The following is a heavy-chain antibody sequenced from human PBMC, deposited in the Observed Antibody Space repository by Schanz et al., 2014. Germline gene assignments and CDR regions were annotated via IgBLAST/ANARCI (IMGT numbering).Heavy chain of an antibody. V-gene: IGHV3-23*01. J-gene: IGHJ2*01. CDR3: AKDLGVDCGDGCFNWYFDL. D-gene: IGHD2-21*02. CDR1: GFTLSNYA. CDR2: LSEGGGGT. Sequence: EMQLLESGGGLAQPGGSLRLSCAASGFTLSNYAMSWVRQAPGKGLEWVSALSEGGGGTHYADSVRGRFTISSDSSKNTLYLQMKSLRAEDTAVYFCAKDLGVDCGDGCFNWYFDLWGRGTLVTVSS.